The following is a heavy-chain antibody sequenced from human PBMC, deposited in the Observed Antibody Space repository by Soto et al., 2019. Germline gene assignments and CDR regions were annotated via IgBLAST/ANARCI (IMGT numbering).Heavy chain of an antibody. Sequence: SETLSLTCTVSGGSISSGGYYYSWIRQHPGKGLEWIGYIYYNGNTYYNPSLKSRATISVDTSKNQFSLKLSSVTAADTAVYYCGRTLKPEGSVDYWGQGALVTVSS. CDR1: GGSISSGGYY. D-gene: IGHD2-15*01. CDR3: GRTLKPEGSVDY. CDR2: IYYNGNT. J-gene: IGHJ4*02. V-gene: IGHV4-31*03.